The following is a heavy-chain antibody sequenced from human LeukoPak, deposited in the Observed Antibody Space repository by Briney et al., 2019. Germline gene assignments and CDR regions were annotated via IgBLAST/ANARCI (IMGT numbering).Heavy chain of an antibody. Sequence: ASVKVSCKASGYTFTGYYMHWVRQAPGQGLEWMGWINPNSGGTNYAQKFQGRVTMTRDMSTSTAYMELSRLRSDDTAVYYCARPRGYGDAFDIWGQGTMVTVSS. CDR3: ARPRGYGDAFDI. V-gene: IGHV1-2*02. D-gene: IGHD6-13*01. J-gene: IGHJ3*02. CDR2: INPNSGGT. CDR1: GYTFTGYY.